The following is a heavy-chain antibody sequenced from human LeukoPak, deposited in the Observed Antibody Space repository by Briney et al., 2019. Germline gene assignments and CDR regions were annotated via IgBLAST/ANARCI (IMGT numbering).Heavy chain of an antibody. CDR1: GGSFSGYY. Sequence: PSETLSLTCAVYGGSFSGYYWSWIRQPPGKGLEWIGEINHSGSTNCNPSLKSRVTISVDTSKNQFSLKLSSVTAADTAVYYCARVAIRYSSSLGMDVWGQGTTVTVSS. D-gene: IGHD6-6*01. V-gene: IGHV4-34*01. CDR3: ARVAIRYSSSLGMDV. J-gene: IGHJ6*02. CDR2: INHSGST.